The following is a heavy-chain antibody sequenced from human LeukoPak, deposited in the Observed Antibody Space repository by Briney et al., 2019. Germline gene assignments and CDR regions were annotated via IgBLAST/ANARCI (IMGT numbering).Heavy chain of an antibody. J-gene: IGHJ4*02. V-gene: IGHV5-51*01. Sequence: GESLKILCKGSGYSFTSYWNGWVRQMPGKGLEGMGSIHPGDSDTKYSPSFQGQGTISADKSNSTAYLQWSSLRASDTAMYHCATYSYGTICRFDYWGQGTLVTVSS. CDR1: GYSFTSYW. CDR3: ATYSYGTICRFDY. CDR2: IHPGDSDT. D-gene: IGHD5-18*01.